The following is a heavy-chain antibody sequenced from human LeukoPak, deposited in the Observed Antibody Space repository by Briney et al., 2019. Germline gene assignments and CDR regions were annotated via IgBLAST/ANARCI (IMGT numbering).Heavy chain of an antibody. J-gene: IGHJ4*02. V-gene: IGHV3-53*01. CDR1: GFTFSSYA. Sequence: PGGSLRLSCAASGFTFSSYAMSWVRQAPEKGLEWVSVIYSGGSTYYADSVKGRFTISRDNSKNTLYLQMNSLRAEDTAVYYCARDGADKLFDYWGQGTLVTVSS. CDR2: IYSGGST. D-gene: IGHD1-26*01. CDR3: ARDGADKLFDY.